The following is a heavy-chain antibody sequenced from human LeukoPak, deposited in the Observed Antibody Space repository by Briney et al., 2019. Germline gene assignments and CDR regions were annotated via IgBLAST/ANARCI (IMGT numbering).Heavy chain of an antibody. Sequence: SETLSLTCTVSGGSISSYYWSWVRQPPGKGLEWIGEIYHSGSTNYNPSLRSRVTISVDKSKNQFSLKLSSVTAADTAVYYCARNGDSSSWYKYFDYWGQGTLVTVSS. CDR2: IYHSGST. D-gene: IGHD6-13*01. CDR3: ARNGDSSSWYKYFDY. V-gene: IGHV4-4*02. J-gene: IGHJ4*02. CDR1: GGSISSYY.